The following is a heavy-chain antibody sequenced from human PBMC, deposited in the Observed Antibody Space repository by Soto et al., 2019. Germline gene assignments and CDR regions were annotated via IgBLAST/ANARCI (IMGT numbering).Heavy chain of an antibody. Sequence: EVQLLESGGGLVQPGGSLRLSCAASGFTFSSYAMSWVRQAPGKGLEWVSAISGSGGSTYYADSVKGRFTISRDNSKNTLYLQMNSLRAEVTAVYYCARIQYYYGSGSYYNSGSGAFDIWGQGTMVTVSS. CDR3: ARIQYYYGSGSYYNSGSGAFDI. J-gene: IGHJ3*02. CDR2: ISGSGGST. CDR1: GFTFSSYA. V-gene: IGHV3-23*01. D-gene: IGHD3-10*01.